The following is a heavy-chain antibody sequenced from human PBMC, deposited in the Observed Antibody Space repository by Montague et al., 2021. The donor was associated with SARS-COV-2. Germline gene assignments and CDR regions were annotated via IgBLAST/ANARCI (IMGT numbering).Heavy chain of an antibody. CDR1: GGSFSVYS. Sequence: SETLSLTCAVYGGSFSVYSCSWLRQSLRRGLERTAEINHSGTANYNPTLKSPASITVDTSKTQFTLKLTSVTAADTAMYYCAKEREVVRAARTLVAFDLWGQGTMVTVSS. D-gene: IGHD2-2*01. CDR2: INHSGTA. CDR3: AKEREVVRAARTLVAFDL. V-gene: IGHV4-34*01. J-gene: IGHJ3*01.